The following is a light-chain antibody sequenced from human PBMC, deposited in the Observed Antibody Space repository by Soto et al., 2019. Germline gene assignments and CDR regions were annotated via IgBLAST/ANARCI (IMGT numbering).Light chain of an antibody. V-gene: IGLV2-11*01. CDR3: CSYAGGYTHAV. Sequence: QSVLTQPRSVSGPPGQSVSISCSGTSSDVGTYNYVSWYQQHPGKAPKLMIYDVSKRPSGVPDRFSGSKSGNTASLTISGLQAEDGADYYCCSYAGGYTHAVFGGGTKVTVL. CDR1: SSDVGTYNY. CDR2: DVS. J-gene: IGLJ2*01.